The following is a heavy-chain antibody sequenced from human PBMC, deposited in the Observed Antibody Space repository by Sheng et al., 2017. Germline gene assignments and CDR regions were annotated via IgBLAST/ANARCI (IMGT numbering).Heavy chain of an antibody. CDR2: IYYSGST. Sequence: QLQLQESGPGLVKPSETLSLTCTVSGGSISSSSYYWGWIRQPPGKGLEWIGSIYYSGSTYYNPSLKSRVTISVDTSKNQFSLKLSSVTAADTAVYYCARVTITGAFDIWGQGTSGHRLF. CDR1: GGSISSSSYY. CDR3: ARVTITGAFDI. D-gene: IGHD3-3*01. V-gene: IGHV4-39*07. J-gene: IGHJ3*02.